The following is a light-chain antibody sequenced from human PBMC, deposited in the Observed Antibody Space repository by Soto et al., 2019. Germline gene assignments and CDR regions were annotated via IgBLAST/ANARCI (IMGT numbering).Light chain of an antibody. Sequence: VVLTQSPGTLSLSPGERATLSCRASQSVSSSLAWYQQKTGQAPRLLISGASSRATGIPDRFSGSGSGTDFTLTISRLEPEDFALYYCQQYGSSPITFGQGTRLEIK. CDR1: QSVSSS. CDR3: QQYGSSPIT. J-gene: IGKJ5*01. V-gene: IGKV3-20*01. CDR2: GAS.